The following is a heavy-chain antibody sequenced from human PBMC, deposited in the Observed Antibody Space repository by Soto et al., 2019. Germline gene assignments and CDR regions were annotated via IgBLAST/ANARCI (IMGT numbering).Heavy chain of an antibody. CDR3: ARGVTASGTDAYYFDY. V-gene: IGHV3-7*01. CDR1: GFTFSSYW. CDR2: IKQDGSEK. J-gene: IGHJ4*02. D-gene: IGHD2-15*01. Sequence: GGSLRLSCAASGFTFSSYWMSWVRQAPGKGLEWVANIKQDGSEKYYVDSVKGRFTISRDNAKNSLYLQMDSLRAEDTAVYYCARGVTASGTDAYYFDYWGQGTLVTVSS.